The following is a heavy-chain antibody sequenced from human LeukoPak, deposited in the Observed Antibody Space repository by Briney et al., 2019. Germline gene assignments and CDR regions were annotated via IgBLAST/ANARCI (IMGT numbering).Heavy chain of an antibody. CDR1: GYTFTSYG. V-gene: IGHV1-18*01. D-gene: IGHD6-13*01. CDR2: ISAYNGNT. J-gene: IGHJ4*02. CDR3: ARDIEEGSSSWYKRYYFDY. Sequence: GASVKVSCKASGYTFTSYGIGWVRQAPGQGLEWMGWISAYNGNTNYAQKLQGRVTMTTDTSTSTAYMELRSLRSDDTAVYYCARDIEEGSSSWYKRYYFDYWGQGTLVTVSS.